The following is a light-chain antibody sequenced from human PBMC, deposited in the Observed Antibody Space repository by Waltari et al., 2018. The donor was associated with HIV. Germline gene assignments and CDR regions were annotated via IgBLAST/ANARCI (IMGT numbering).Light chain of an antibody. Sequence: QSALTQPPSASGSPGQSVTISCTGTSSDVGDNDYVSWYQQHPGKAPKVMIYEVSKRPSGGPDRISGSKSCNTASLTVSGLQAEYEADYFCTSYAGRDNLVFGGGTKLTV. CDR3: TSYAGRDNLV. J-gene: IGLJ2*01. CDR1: SSDVGDNDY. CDR2: EVS. V-gene: IGLV2-8*01.